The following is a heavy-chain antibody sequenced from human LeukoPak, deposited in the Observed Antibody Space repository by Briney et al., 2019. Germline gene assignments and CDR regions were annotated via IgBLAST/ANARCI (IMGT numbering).Heavy chain of an antibody. CDR1: GFTFSSYW. J-gene: IGHJ4*02. V-gene: IGHV3-7*01. CDR2: IKQDGSEN. D-gene: IGHD4-11*01. Sequence: GGSLRLSCAASGFTFSSYWMSWVRQAPGKGLEWVANIKQDGSENYYVYSEKGRFTISRDNDKKSLYQQINSLGAEAAAVYYWARDSLDARNYHNFDYWGQETLVTVSS. CDR3: ARDSLDARNYHNFDY.